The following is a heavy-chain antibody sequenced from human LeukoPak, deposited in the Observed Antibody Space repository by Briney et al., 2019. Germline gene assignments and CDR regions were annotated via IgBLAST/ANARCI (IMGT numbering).Heavy chain of an antibody. J-gene: IGHJ4*02. Sequence: GGSLRLSCEASGFTFTTTWMTWVRQAPGKGLEWVANINQDGSEKYYVDSVKGRFTIARGNAKNSLHLQMDSLRAGDTAMYYCARDASGSYYDYWGQGILVTVSS. CDR1: GFTFTTTW. CDR3: ARDASGSYYDY. D-gene: IGHD1-26*01. V-gene: IGHV3-7*01. CDR2: INQDGSEK.